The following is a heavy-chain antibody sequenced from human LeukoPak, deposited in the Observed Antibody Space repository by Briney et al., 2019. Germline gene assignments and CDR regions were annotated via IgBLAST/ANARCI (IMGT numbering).Heavy chain of an antibody. CDR2: ISSSSSYI. Sequence: GGSLRLSCAASGFTFSSYSMNWVRQAPGKGLEWVSSISSSSSYIYYADSVKGRFTISRDNAKNSLYLQMNSLRAEDTALYYCAKDSDGSGSMDVWGQGTTVTVSS. CDR3: AKDSDGSGSMDV. D-gene: IGHD3-10*01. V-gene: IGHV3-21*04. CDR1: GFTFSSYS. J-gene: IGHJ6*02.